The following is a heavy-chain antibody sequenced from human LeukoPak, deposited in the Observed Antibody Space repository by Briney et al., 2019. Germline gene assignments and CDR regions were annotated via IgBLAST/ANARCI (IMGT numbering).Heavy chain of an antibody. V-gene: IGHV4-4*02. D-gene: IGHD1-1*01. J-gene: IGHJ4*02. CDR2: VDHTGNT. CDR3: ARNVRFFDS. Sequence: SGTLSLTCTVSGDSISNSIWWSWLRQPPGKGLEWIGEVDHTGNTNYRPSLDSRVTLSIDTSKNHFSLTLTSVTAADTAVYYCARNVRFFDSWGQGTRVTVSS. CDR1: GDSISNSIW.